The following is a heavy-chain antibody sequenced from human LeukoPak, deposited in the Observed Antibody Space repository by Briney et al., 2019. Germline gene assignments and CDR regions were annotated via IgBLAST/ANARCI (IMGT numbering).Heavy chain of an antibody. V-gene: IGHV4-59*01. D-gene: IGHD3-22*01. Sequence: SETLSLTCSVSDVSIRSYYWSWIRQPPGKGLEWIGHIYYSGTIKYNPSLKSRVTISVDVPNNQFSLNLRSVTAADTAVYYCASQYYYDGRGYYDYWGQGTLVTVSS. J-gene: IGHJ4*02. CDR3: ASQYYYDGRGYYDY. CDR1: DVSIRSYY. CDR2: IYYSGTI.